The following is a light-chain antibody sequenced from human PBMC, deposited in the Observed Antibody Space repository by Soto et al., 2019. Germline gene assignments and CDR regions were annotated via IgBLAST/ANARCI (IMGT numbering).Light chain of an antibody. Sequence: DVVMTQTPLSLSVTPGQPASISCKSIQSLLHITGETFLFWYLQKPGQSPQLLIYLGSNRASGVPDRFSGSGSGTDFTLTISSLQPEDFATYYCQQANSFPLTFGGGTKVDIK. V-gene: IGKV2-28*01. CDR2: LGS. CDR3: QQANSFPLT. CDR1: QSLLHITGETF. J-gene: IGKJ4*01.